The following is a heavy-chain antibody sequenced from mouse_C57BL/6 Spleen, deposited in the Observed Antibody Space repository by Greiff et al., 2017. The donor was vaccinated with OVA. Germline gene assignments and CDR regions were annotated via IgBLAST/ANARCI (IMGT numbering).Heavy chain of an antibody. V-gene: IGHV1-69*01. CDR3: AREPSYYGHGGYFDY. CDR2: IDPSDSYT. Sequence: QVQLQQPGAELVMPGASVKLSCKASGYTFTSYWMHWVKQRPGQGLEWIGEIDPSDSYTNYNQKFKGKSTLTVDKSSSTAYMQLSSLTSEDSAVYYCAREPSYYGHGGYFDYWGQGTTLTVSS. J-gene: IGHJ2*01. CDR1: GYTFTSYW. D-gene: IGHD2-10*01.